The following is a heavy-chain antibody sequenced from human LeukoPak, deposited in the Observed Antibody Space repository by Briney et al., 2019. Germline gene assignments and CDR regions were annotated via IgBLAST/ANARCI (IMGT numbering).Heavy chain of an antibody. Sequence: ASVKVSCKASGYTFTGYYMHWVRQAPGQGLEWMGWINPNSGGTNYAQKFQGRVTMTRDTSISTAYMELSRLRSDDTTVYYCAREGRYYDSSGYYRSYFDYWGQGTLVTVSS. CDR3: AREGRYYDSSGYYRSYFDY. CDR1: GYTFTGYY. D-gene: IGHD3-22*01. J-gene: IGHJ4*02. CDR2: INPNSGGT. V-gene: IGHV1-2*02.